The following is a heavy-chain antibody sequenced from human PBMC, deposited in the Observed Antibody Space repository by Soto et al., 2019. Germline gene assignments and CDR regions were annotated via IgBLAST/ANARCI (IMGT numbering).Heavy chain of an antibody. CDR3: ARHNFRGIAVAGPFDY. CDR1: GGSISSSSFY. D-gene: IGHD6-19*01. Sequence: PSETLSLTCIVSGGSISSSSFYWGWIRQPPGKSLEWIGSIYYSGSTYYNPSLQSRVTISIDTSNNRFSLKLSSVTAADTAVYYCARHNFRGIAVAGPFDYWGQGTPVTVSS. J-gene: IGHJ4*02. V-gene: IGHV4-39*01. CDR2: IYYSGST.